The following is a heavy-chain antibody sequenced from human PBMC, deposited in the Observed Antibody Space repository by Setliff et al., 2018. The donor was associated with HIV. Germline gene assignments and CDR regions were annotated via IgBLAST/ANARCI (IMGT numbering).Heavy chain of an antibody. J-gene: IGHJ4*02. CDR1: GGSIRSDY. CDR2: IYYTGST. Sequence: PSETLSLTCAVFGGSIRSDYWSWIRQPPGKTMEWIGYIYYTGSTTYSASLKSRVTISIASSKKQFSLELRSATTADTAVYYCARGPRGSPAHWGQGTLVTVSS. D-gene: IGHD3-16*01. CDR3: ARGPRGSPAH. V-gene: IGHV4-59*01.